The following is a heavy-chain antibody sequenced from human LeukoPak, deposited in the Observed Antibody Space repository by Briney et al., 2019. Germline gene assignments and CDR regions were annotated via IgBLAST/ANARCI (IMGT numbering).Heavy chain of an antibody. CDR3: ARQSRTVVTPLGY. CDR2: ISPNSGGT. J-gene: IGHJ4*02. CDR1: GYTFTGYY. D-gene: IGHD4-23*01. V-gene: IGHV1-2*02. Sequence: ASVKVSCKASGYTFTGYYMHWVRQAPGQGLEWMGWISPNSGGTNYAQKFQGRVTMTRDTSISTAYMELSRLRSGDTAVYYCARQSRTVVTPLGYWGQGALVTVSS.